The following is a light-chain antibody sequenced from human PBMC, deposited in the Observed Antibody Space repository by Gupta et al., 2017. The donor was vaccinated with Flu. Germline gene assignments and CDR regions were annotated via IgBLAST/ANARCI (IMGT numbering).Light chain of an antibody. V-gene: IGLV7-46*01. CDR1: TEPVASGHY. CDR2: DTN. CDR3: LLSYSGARV. Sequence: QAVVTQEPSLTVSPGGPVTLTCGSSTEPVASGHYPYWFQQRPGQAPRTLISDTNNKHSWTPARFSGSLLGGKAALTLSGAQPEDEADYYCLLSYSGARVFGGGTKLTVL. J-gene: IGLJ3*02.